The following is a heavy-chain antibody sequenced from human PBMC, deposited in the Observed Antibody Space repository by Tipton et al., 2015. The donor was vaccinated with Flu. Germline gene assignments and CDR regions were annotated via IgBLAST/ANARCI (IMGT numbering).Heavy chain of an antibody. CDR1: GDYIIGSSYY. CDR2: MHYSGRT. V-gene: IGHV4-39*01. CDR3: ARRREYYYYMDV. J-gene: IGHJ6*03. D-gene: IGHD2/OR15-2a*01. Sequence: TLSLTCSVSGDYIIGSSYYWGWIRQPPGKGLEWVASMHYSGRTYYNPSLESRVIISVDTSKNQLSLELSSVTAADTAAYYCARRREYYYYMDVWAKVPRSPSP.